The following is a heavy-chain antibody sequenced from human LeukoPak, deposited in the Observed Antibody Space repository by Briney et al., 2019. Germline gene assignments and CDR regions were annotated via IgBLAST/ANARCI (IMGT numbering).Heavy chain of an antibody. D-gene: IGHD3-10*01. CDR2: IYYSGST. V-gene: IGHV4-39*07. J-gene: IGHJ6*03. CDR1: GGSISSSSYY. CDR3: ARARALTMARGGYYMDV. Sequence: PSETLSLTCTVSGGSISSSSYYWGWIRQPPGKGLEWIGSIYYSGSTYYNPSLKSRVTISVDTSKNQFSLKLSSVTAADTAVYYCARARALTMARGGYYMDVWGKGTTVTISS.